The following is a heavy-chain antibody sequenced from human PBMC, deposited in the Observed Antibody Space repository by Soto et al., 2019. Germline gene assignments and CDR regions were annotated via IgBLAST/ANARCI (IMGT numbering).Heavy chain of an antibody. J-gene: IGHJ4*02. CDR2: IIPIFGTA. V-gene: IGHV1-69*13. CDR1: GGTFSSYA. D-gene: IGHD1-26*01. CDR3: ARELVGATSRWLSY. Sequence: SVKVSCKASGGTFSSYAISWVRQAPGQGLEWMGGIIPIFGTANYAQKFQGRVTVTADESTSTAYMELSSLRSEDTAVYYCARELVGATSRWLSYWGQGTLVTVSS.